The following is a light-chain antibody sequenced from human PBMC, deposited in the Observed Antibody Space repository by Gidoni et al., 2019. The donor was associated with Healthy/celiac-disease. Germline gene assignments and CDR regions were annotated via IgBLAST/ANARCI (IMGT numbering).Light chain of an antibody. CDR3: QQYNNWPPLT. CDR2: GAS. V-gene: IGKV3-15*01. J-gene: IGKJ4*01. CDR1: QSVSSN. Sequence: EIVMTQSPATLSVSPGERATLSCRASQSVSSNLAWYQQKPGQAPRLLIYGASTRATGIPARFSGSGSGTEFTLTISSLQSEDLAVYYCQQYNNWPPLTFGGXTKVEIK.